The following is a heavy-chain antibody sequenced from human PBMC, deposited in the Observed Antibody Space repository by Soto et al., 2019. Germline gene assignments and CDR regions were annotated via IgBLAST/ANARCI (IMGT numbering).Heavy chain of an antibody. CDR2: IYHSGST. J-gene: IGHJ4*02. V-gene: IGHV4-30-2*01. Sequence: QLQLQESGSGLVKPSQTLSLTCAVSGGSISSGGYSWSWIRQPPGKGVEWIGYIYHSGSTYYNPSLKSRVTISVDRSKNQFSLKLGSVTAADTAVYYCARAGGLGAVAVDYWGQGTLVTVSS. CDR3: ARAGGLGAVAVDY. CDR1: GGSISSGGYS. D-gene: IGHD6-19*01.